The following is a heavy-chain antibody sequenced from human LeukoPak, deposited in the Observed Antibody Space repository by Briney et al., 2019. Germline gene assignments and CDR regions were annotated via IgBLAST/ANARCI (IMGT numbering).Heavy chain of an antibody. CDR1: GFTLSSYA. J-gene: IGHJ4*02. D-gene: IGHD6-19*01. CDR3: AKDVRYSSGAESFDY. CDR2: ISGSADNT. Sequence: GGSLRLSCTASGFTLSSYAMSWVRQAPGEGLEWVSTISGSADNTNYAEAVKARFTISRDNSKNALFLQMNSLRAEDTAVYYCAKDVRYSSGAESFDYWGQGTLVIVSS. V-gene: IGHV3-23*01.